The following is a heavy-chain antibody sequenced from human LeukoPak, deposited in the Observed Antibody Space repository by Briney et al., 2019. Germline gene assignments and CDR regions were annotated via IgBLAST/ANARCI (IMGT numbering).Heavy chain of an antibody. CDR1: GYTFISYY. CDR2: INPSGGST. Sequence: ASVKVSCKASGYTFISYYMHWVRQAPGQGLEWMGIINPSGGSTSYAQKFQGRVTMTRDTSTSTVYMELSSLRSEDTAVYYCARESYNWNDVGAFDIWGQGTMVTVSS. CDR3: ARESYNWNDVGAFDI. D-gene: IGHD1-1*01. V-gene: IGHV1-46*01. J-gene: IGHJ3*02.